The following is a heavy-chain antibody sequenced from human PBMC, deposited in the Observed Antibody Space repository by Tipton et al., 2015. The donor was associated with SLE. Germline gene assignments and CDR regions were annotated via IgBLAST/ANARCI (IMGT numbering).Heavy chain of an antibody. CDR2: IYYSGST. J-gene: IGHJ2*01. CDR1: GGSISSYY. Sequence: LRLSCTVSGGSISSYYWSWIRQPPGKGLEWIGYIYYSGSTNYNPSLKSRVTISVDTSKNQFSLKLSSVTAADTAVYYWASAHPSYWYFDLWGRGTLVTVSS. CDR3: ASAHPSYWYFDL. V-gene: IGHV4-59*01.